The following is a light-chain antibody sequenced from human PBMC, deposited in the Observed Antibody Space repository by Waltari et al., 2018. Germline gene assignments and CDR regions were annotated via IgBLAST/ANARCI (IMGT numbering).Light chain of an antibody. V-gene: IGKV4-1*01. J-gene: IGKJ2*01. CDR3: QQYYSIPYT. CDR2: WTS. CDR1: QSVFHSSTYGNA. Sequence: DIVMTQSPDFLPVSLVDRATISCRSSQSVFHSSTYGNAIAWFQQRPGQPPKLLIYWTSTRESGVPDRFSGSGSGTDFTLTISSLQAEDVAVYYCQQYYSIPYTFGPGTKLEIK.